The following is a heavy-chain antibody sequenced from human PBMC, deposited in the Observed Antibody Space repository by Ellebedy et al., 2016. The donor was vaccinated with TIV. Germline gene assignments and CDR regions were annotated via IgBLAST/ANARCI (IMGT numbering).Heavy chain of an antibody. Sequence: GESLKISCAASGFIVSSCFMSWVRQAPGKGLEWVSIIYTDGGTNYTDSGRDRFTISRDDSGNNLYLQMNGLRAEDTAVYYSARDPGGGGDYGDNWFDPWGQGTLVTVSS. V-gene: IGHV3-66*01. CDR2: IYTDGGT. CDR1: GFIVSSCF. CDR3: ARDPGGGGDYGDNWFDP. J-gene: IGHJ5*02. D-gene: IGHD3-16*01.